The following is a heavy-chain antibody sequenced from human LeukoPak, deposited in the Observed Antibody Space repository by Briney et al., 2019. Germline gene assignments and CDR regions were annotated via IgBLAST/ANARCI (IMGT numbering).Heavy chain of an antibody. V-gene: IGHV3-15*01. CDR2: IKSKTDGGTT. D-gene: IGHD3-10*01. CDR3: TFGETYYYYGMDV. J-gene: IGHJ6*02. CDR1: GFTFSNAW. Sequence: GGSLRLSCAASGFTFSNAWMSWVRQAPGKGLEWVGRIKSKTDGGTTDYAAPVKGRFTISRDDSKNTLYLQMNSLKTEDTAVYYCTFGETYYYYGMDVWGQGTTVTVSS.